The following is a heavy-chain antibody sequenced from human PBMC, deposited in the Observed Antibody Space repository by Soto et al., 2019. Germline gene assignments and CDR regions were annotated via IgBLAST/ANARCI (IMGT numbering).Heavy chain of an antibody. CDR1: GYTFTSYY. CDR3: ARDLNGIAVAGTEGDY. CDR2: INPSGGST. Sequence: ASVKVSCTASGYTFTSYYMHWVRQAPGQGLEWMGIINPSGGSTSYAQKFQGRVTMTRDTSTSTVYMELSSLRSEDTAVYYCARDLNGIAVAGTEGDYWGQGTLVTVSS. V-gene: IGHV1-46*01. J-gene: IGHJ4*02. D-gene: IGHD6-19*01.